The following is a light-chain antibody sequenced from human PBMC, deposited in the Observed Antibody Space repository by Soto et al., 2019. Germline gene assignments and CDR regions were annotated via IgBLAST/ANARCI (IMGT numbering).Light chain of an antibody. Sequence: QSALTQPASVSGSPGQSITISCTGTSSDVGGYNYVSWYQQHPGKAPKLMIYDVSSRPSGVSNRFSGSKSGNTASLTISGLQAEDEADYCCSSYTSSSTRWLFGGGTKLTVL. CDR1: SSDVGGYNY. J-gene: IGLJ3*02. CDR3: SSYTSSSTRWL. V-gene: IGLV2-14*01. CDR2: DVS.